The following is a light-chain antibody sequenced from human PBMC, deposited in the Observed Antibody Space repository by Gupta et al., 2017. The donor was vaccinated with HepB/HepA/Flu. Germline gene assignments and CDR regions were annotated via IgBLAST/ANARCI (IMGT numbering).Light chain of an antibody. CDR1: SSNIGSNY. J-gene: IGLJ2*01. CDR2: RNN. CDR3: AAWDDSLSGVV. Sequence: QSVLTQPPSASGPPGQRFTISCSGRSSNIGSNYVYWYQQLPGTAPKLLIYRNNQRPSGVPDRFSGSKSGTSASLATSGLRSEDEADYYCAAWDDSLSGVVFGGGTKLTVL. V-gene: IGLV1-47*01.